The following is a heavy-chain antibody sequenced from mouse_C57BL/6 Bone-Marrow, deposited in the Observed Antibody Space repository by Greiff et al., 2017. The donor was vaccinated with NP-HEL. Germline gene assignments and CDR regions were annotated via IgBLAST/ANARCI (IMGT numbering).Heavy chain of an antibody. CDR1: GFTFTDYY. Sequence: EVMLVESGGGLVQPGGSLSLSCAASGFTFTDYYMSWVRQPPGQALEWLGFIRNKANGYTTEYSASVKGRFTISRDNSQSILYLQMNALRAEDSATYYCARYYYYFDYWGQGTTLTVSS. CDR2: IRNKANGYTT. J-gene: IGHJ2*01. CDR3: ARYYYYFDY. V-gene: IGHV7-3*01.